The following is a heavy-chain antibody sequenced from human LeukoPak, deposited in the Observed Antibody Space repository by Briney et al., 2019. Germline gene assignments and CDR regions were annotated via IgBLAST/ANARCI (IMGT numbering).Heavy chain of an antibody. CDR3: ARTPSLGYCTNGVCYTHYYYYYGMDV. V-gene: IGHV1-18*01. J-gene: IGHJ6*02. D-gene: IGHD2-8*01. Sequence: ASVKVSCKASGYTFTSYGISWVRQAPGQGLEWMGWISAYNGNTNYAQKLQGRVTMTTDTSTSTAYMELRSLRSDDTAVYYCARTPSLGYCTNGVCYTHYYYYYGMDVWGQGTSVTVSS. CDR1: GYTFTSYG. CDR2: ISAYNGNT.